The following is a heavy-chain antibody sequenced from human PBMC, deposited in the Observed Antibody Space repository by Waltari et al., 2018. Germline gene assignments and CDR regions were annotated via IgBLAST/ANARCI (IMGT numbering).Heavy chain of an antibody. CDR2: IWYDGSNK. CDR1: GFTFSSYG. CDR3: AKAQGGYCSGGSCYRYWYFDL. Sequence: QVQLVESGGGVVQPGRSLRLSCAASGFTFSSYGMHWVRQAPGKGLEWVAVIWYDGSNKYYADSVKGRFTISRDNSKNTLYLQMNSLRAEDTAMYYCAKAQGGYCSGGSCYRYWYFDLWGRGTLVTVSS. D-gene: IGHD2-15*01. V-gene: IGHV3-30*18. J-gene: IGHJ2*01.